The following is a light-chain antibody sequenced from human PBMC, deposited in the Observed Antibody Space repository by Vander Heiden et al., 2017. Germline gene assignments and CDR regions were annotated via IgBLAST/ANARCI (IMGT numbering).Light chain of an antibody. V-gene: IGKV3-15*01. CDR3: QQYNNWPPKT. Sequence: EIVMTQSPATLSVSPGERATLSCRASQSVSSNLAWYQQKPGQAPRLLIYGASTRATGIPARFSGSGSGTEFTLTISSLQPEDFAVYYCQQYNNWPPKTFGHGTTVEIK. CDR2: GAS. CDR1: QSVSSN. J-gene: IGKJ1*01.